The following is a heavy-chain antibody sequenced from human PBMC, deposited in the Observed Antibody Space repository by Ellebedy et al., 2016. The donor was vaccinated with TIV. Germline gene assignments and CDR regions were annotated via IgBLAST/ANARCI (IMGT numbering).Heavy chain of an antibody. CDR3: AKARAAAYYYYYGMDV. CDR1: GFTFSSYS. Sequence: GGSLRLXXAASGFTFSSYSMNWVRQAPGKGLEWVSSISSSSSYIYYADSVKGRFTISRDNSKNTLYLQMNSLRAEDTAVYYCAKARAAAYYYYYGMDVWGQGTTVAVSS. J-gene: IGHJ6*02. CDR2: ISSSSSYI. V-gene: IGHV3-21*06. D-gene: IGHD2-2*01.